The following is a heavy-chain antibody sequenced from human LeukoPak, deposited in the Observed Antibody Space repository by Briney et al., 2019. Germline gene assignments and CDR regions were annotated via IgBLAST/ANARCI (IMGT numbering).Heavy chain of an antibody. CDR2: MNPNSGNT. CDR3: ASRNRRYGSGPYAFDI. V-gene: IGHV1-8*01. Sequence: ASVKVSCKASGYTFTSYDINWVRQATGQGLEWMGWMNPNSGNTGYAQKFQGRVTMTRNTSISTAYMELSSLRSEDTAVYYCASRNRRYGSGPYAFDIWGQGTMVTVSS. J-gene: IGHJ3*02. D-gene: IGHD3-10*01. CDR1: GYTFTSYD.